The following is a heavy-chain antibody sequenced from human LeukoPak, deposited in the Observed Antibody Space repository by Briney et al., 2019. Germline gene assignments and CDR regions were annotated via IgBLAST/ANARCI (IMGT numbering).Heavy chain of an antibody. D-gene: IGHD3-10*01. J-gene: IGHJ4*02. CDR2: ISGSGGST. CDR3: ARVYMSKIPFS. Sequence: GGSLRLSCAASGFTFSSYAVSWVRQAPGKGLEWVSAISGSGGSTYYADSVKGRFTISRDNSKNTLYLQMNSLRAEDTALYYCARVYMSKIPFSWGQGTLVTVSS. CDR1: GFTFSSYA. V-gene: IGHV3-23*01.